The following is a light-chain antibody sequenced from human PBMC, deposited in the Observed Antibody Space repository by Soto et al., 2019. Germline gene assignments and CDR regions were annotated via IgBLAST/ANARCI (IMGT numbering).Light chain of an antibody. V-gene: IGKV3-20*01. CDR2: GAS. J-gene: IGKJ5*01. CDR3: QQYDSSPIT. CDR1: QSVISN. Sequence: ELVMTQSPATLSVSPGERATLSCRASQSVISNLAWYQQKPGQAPSLLIYGASRRATGIPDRFSGSGSGTDFTLTISRLEPEDFAVYYCQQYDSSPITFGQGTRLEI.